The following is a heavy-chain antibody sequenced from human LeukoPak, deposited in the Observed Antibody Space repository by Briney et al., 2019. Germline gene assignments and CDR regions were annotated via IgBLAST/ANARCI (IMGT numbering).Heavy chain of an antibody. D-gene: IGHD1-26*01. CDR2: IYHSGST. J-gene: IGHJ4*02. V-gene: IGHV4-30-2*05. CDR1: GGSISSGGYS. Sequence: SETLSLTCAVSGGSISSGGYSWSWIRQPPGKGLEWIGYIYHSGSTYYNPSLKSRVTISVDTSKNQFSLKLSSVTAADTAVYYCARAYSGSSFDYWGQGTLVTVSS. CDR3: ARAYSGSSFDY.